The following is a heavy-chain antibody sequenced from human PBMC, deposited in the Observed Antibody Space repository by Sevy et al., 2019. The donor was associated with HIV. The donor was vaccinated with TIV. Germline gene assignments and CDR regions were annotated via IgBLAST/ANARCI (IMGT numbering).Heavy chain of an antibody. D-gene: IGHD3-10*02. V-gene: IGHV3-23*01. CDR3: AKALNPALESMLEGILRSLKGFDV. CDR1: GFTFNTHA. CDR2: ISGPGYGT. J-gene: IGHJ3*01. Sequence: GGSLRLSCAASGFTFNTHAMNWVRQAPGKGLEWVSVISGPGYGTNYADSVKGRFTISRDNSKNTLFLQMNSLRDDDTAVYYCAKALNPALESMLEGILRSLKGFDVWGQGTMVTVSS.